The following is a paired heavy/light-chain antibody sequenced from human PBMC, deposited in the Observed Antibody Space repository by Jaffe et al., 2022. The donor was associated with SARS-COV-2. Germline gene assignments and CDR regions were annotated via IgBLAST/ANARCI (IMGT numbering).Light chain of an antibody. CDR1: SSNIGPNH. V-gene: IGLV1-51*02. CDR3: ATWDASLRAHV. J-gene: IGLJ1*01. CDR2: DNN. Sequence: QSLLTQPPSVSAAPGQSVTISCSGSSSNIGPNHVSWYQQLPGTVPKILIHDNNERPSGIPDRFSGSKSGTSATLGITGLQTGDEADYYCATWDASLRAHVFGTGTRVTVL.
Heavy chain of an antibody. Sequence: QLQLQESGPGLVKPSETLSLTCSVSGGSMTITDYFWAWVRQPPGKGLEWVGSVYYTEETYYPPSLKGRVTISLDMSKSQFSLNLNSLTAADTAVYYCVRHARSGAFDYWGRGALVTVSS. V-gene: IGHV4-39*01. CDR2: VYYTEET. D-gene: IGHD1-26*01. CDR1: GGSMTITDYF. CDR3: VRHARSGAFDY. J-gene: IGHJ4*02.